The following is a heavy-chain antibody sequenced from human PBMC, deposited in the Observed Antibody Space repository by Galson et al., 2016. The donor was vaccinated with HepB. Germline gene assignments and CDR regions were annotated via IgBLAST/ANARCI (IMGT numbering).Heavy chain of an antibody. CDR2: IIPIFGKA. V-gene: IGHV1-69*13. Sequence: SVKVSCKASGGSFNTHALSWLRQAPGQGLEWMGGIIPIFGKADYAQKFQGRVTITADDSTSTAYMELSSLRSEDTAVYYCASRGARSCSGGSCYECDYWGQGTLVTVSS. CDR1: GGSFNTHA. J-gene: IGHJ4*02. CDR3: ASRGARSCSGGSCYECDY. D-gene: IGHD2-15*01.